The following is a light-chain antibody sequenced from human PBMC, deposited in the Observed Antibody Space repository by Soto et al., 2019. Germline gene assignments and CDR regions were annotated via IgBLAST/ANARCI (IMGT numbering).Light chain of an antibody. CDR1: QNIYSN. Sequence: EIVMTQSPATLSVSPGERATLSCRASQNIYSNVAWYQQRPGQAPRLLIYRASTRAPGIPARFSGSGSGTDFTLTISRLEPEDFAVYYCQQYGSLSWTFGQGTKVDNK. J-gene: IGKJ1*01. CDR2: RAS. CDR3: QQYGSLSWT. V-gene: IGKV3-15*01.